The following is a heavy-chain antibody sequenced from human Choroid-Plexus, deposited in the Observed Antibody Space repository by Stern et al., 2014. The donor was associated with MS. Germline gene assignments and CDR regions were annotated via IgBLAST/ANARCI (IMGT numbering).Heavy chain of an antibody. Sequence: VHLVESGGGVVQPGSPLRLSCVASGFTFGSCAMHWVRQAPGKGLEWVAGVSYDGRNKYYADSVKGRFTISRDNSQNTLYMQMSSLRPEDTAVYYCAKDRQYLTYFFDHWGQGSLVTVSS. CDR3: AKDRQYLTYFFDH. D-gene: IGHD2/OR15-2a*01. J-gene: IGHJ5*02. CDR2: VSYDGRNK. V-gene: IGHV3-30*18. CDR1: GFTFGSCA.